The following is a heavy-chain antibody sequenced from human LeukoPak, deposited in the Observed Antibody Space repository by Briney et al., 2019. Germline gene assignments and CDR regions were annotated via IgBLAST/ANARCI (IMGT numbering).Heavy chain of an antibody. Sequence: PGGSLRLSCAASGFTFSSYAMSRVRQAPGKGLEWVSAISGSGGSTYYADSVKGRFTISRDNSKNTLYLQMNSLRAEDTAVYYCAKAGLWGKGSRRFGEFYYFDYWGQGTLVTVSS. V-gene: IGHV3-23*01. CDR1: GFTFSSYA. CDR3: AKAGLWGKGSRRFGEFYYFDY. J-gene: IGHJ4*02. D-gene: IGHD3-10*01. CDR2: ISGSGGST.